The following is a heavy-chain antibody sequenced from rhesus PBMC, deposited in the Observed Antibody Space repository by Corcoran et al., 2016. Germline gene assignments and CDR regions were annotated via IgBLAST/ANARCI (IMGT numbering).Heavy chain of an antibody. CDR2: IYGSGGST. Sequence: QVQLQESGPGLVKPSETLSLTCAVSGGSISRNYWCWIRTRPGKGLERLGRIYGSGGSTDYNPSLKSRVTISTDTSKNQFSLKLISVTAADTAVYYCARMRPGYSSGWCFDYWGQGVLVTISS. D-gene: IGHD6-31*01. CDR3: ARMRPGYSSGWCFDY. V-gene: IGHV4-160*01. CDR1: GGSISRNY. J-gene: IGHJ4*01.